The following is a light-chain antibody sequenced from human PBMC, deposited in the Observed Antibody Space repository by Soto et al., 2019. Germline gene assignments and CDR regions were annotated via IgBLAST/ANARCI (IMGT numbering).Light chain of an antibody. Sequence: DIQMTQSPSSLSASVGDRVTITCRASQGIRIDLGWFQQRPEKAPKRLIYGASSLQSGVPSRFSGSGSGTEFTLTISNLQPEDFATYYCLQHNSFPRTFGQGTQVEIK. J-gene: IGKJ1*01. CDR3: LQHNSFPRT. V-gene: IGKV1-17*02. CDR1: QGIRID. CDR2: GAS.